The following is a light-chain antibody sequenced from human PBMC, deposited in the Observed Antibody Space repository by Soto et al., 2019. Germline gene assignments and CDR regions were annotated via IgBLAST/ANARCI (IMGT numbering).Light chain of an antibody. V-gene: IGKV3-20*01. Sequence: EIVLTQSPGTMSLSPGERVTLSCRASQTVTRSYLAWYQQKPGQAPRLLIYGASIRATGIPDRFSGSGSGTDLTLTISRLEPEEFAVYYCQQYGTSPRTFGQGTKVAIK. CDR1: QTVTRSY. CDR3: QQYGTSPRT. J-gene: IGKJ1*01. CDR2: GAS.